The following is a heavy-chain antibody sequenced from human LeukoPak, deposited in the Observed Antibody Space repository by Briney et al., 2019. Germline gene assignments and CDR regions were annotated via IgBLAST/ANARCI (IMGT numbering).Heavy chain of an antibody. CDR3: ARSHSSSSFHWFDP. D-gene: IGHD6-13*01. Sequence: GASVKVSCKASGYTFTSYGISWVRQAPGQGLEWMGWISAYNGNTNYAQKLQGRVTMTTDTSTSTAYMELRSLRSDDTAVYYCARSHSSSSFHWFDPWGQGTLVTVSS. J-gene: IGHJ5*02. CDR2: ISAYNGNT. CDR1: GYTFTSYG. V-gene: IGHV1-18*01.